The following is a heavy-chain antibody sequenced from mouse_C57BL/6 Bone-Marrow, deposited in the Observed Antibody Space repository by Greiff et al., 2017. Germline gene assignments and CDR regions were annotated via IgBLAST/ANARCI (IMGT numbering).Heavy chain of an antibody. D-gene: IGHD2-2*01. V-gene: IGHV2-4*01. CDR1: GFSLTSYG. Sequence: VQLQQSGPGLVQPSQSLSITCTVSGFSLTSYGVHWVRQPPGKGLEWLGVIWSGGSTDYNAAFISRLSISKGNSKSQVFFKMNSLQADDTAIYXRAKIWLQREGYGKGYWGQGTTVTVSS. J-gene: IGHJ4*01. CDR2: IWSGGST. CDR3: AKIWLQREGYGKGY.